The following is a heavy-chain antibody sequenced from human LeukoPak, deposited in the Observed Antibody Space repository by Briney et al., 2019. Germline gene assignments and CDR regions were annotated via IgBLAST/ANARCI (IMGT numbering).Heavy chain of an antibody. CDR1: GFTFSMSD. CDR2: SSGSGRDA. J-gene: IGHJ4*02. V-gene: IGHV3-23*01. CDR3: AKDALSQYDSIGSFDY. D-gene: IGHD3-22*01. Sequence: GGALRLSCAAYGFTFSMSDMSWVRQAPGKGLEWVSASSGSGRDAYYADSVKGRFTISRDNPNNMVYLQMNSLRAEDTAVYYCAKDALSQYDSIGSFDYWGQGTLVTVSS.